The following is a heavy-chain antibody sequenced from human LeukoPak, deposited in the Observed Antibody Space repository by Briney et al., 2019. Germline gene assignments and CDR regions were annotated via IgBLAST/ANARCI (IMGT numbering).Heavy chain of an antibody. Sequence: TGGSLRLSCAASGFPFDDYGMLWVRQGPGKGLEWVSFISWHGETTYYSDSVKGRFTISTDSGTNSLYLQMNRLRTEDTGFYYCAKDFGPRGVGATPQYWGQGTVVIVSS. CDR1: GFPFDDYG. V-gene: IGHV3-43D*03. D-gene: IGHD1-26*01. CDR2: ISWHGETT. CDR3: AKDFGPRGVGATPQY. J-gene: IGHJ4*02.